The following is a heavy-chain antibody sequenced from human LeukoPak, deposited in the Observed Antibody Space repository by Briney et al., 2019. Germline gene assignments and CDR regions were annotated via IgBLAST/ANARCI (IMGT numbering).Heavy chain of an antibody. J-gene: IGHJ4*02. Sequence: GGSLRLSCAASGFTFRDYYMSWIRQAPGKGLEWVSYISSSSGYTNYADSVKGRFSISRDNAKNSLYLQMNSLRAEDTAVFYCARAASSSGWYYFDYWGQGTLVTVPS. CDR1: GFTFRDYY. D-gene: IGHD6-19*01. CDR2: ISSSSGYT. V-gene: IGHV3-11*06. CDR3: ARAASSSGWYYFDY.